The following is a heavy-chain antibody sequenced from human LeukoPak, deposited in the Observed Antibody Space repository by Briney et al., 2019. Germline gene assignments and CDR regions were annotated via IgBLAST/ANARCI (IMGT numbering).Heavy chain of an antibody. Sequence: GGSLRLSCAASGFTVSSNYMNWVRQAPGKGLEWVSFISTSSSYIHYADSVKGRFTISRDNAKNSLYLQMNSLRAEDTAVYYCARTSDTSGILYWYFDLWGRGTLVTVSS. D-gene: IGHD3-22*01. CDR1: GFTVSSNY. CDR3: ARTSDTSGILYWYFDL. J-gene: IGHJ2*01. V-gene: IGHV3-21*01. CDR2: ISTSSSYI.